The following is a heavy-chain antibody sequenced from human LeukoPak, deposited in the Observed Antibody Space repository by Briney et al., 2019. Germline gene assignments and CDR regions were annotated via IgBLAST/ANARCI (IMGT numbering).Heavy chain of an antibody. V-gene: IGHV4-61*01. Sequence: SETLSLTCTVSGGSVSSGSYYWSWIRQPPGKGLEWIGYIYYSGSTNYNPSLKSRVTISVDTSKNQFSLKLSSVTAADTAVYYRARGAVTSSYYYYGMDVWGQGTTVTVSS. CDR1: GGSVSSGSYY. CDR3: ARGAVTSSYYYYGMDV. J-gene: IGHJ6*02. D-gene: IGHD4-17*01. CDR2: IYYSGST.